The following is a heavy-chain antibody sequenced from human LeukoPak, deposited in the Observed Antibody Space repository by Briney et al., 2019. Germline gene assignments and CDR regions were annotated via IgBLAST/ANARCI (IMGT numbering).Heavy chain of an antibody. Sequence: GESLKISCKGSGYSFTNYWISWVRQMPGKGLEWMGIIYPGDSDTRYSPSFQGQVTISADKSISTAYLQWSILKASDTAMYYCARRFMVRGGGWFDPWGQGTLVTVSS. CDR1: GYSFTNYW. V-gene: IGHV5-51*01. D-gene: IGHD3-10*01. CDR2: IYPGDSDT. CDR3: ARRFMVRGGGWFDP. J-gene: IGHJ5*02.